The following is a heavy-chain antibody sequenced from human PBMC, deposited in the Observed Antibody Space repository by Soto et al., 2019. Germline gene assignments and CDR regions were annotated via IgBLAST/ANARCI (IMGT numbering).Heavy chain of an antibody. CDR2: INHSGST. Sequence: SETLSLTCAVYGGSFSDYYWSWIRQPPGKGLEWIGEINHSGSTNYNPSLKSRVTISVDTSKNQFSLKLSSVAAADTAVYYCARGAIVVVPTAIYYYFDYWGQGTLVTVSS. V-gene: IGHV4-34*01. D-gene: IGHD2-2*01. CDR3: ARGAIVVVPTAIYYYFDY. CDR1: GGSFSDYY. J-gene: IGHJ4*02.